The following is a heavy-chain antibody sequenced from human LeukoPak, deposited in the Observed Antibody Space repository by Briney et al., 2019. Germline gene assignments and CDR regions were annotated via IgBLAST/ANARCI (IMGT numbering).Heavy chain of an antibody. CDR3: AKGEVGGPIDY. Sequence: GGSLRLSCAASGFTFSSYSMNWVRQAPGKGLEWVSSISSSSSYIYYADSVKGRFTISRDNAKNSLYLQMNSLRAEDTAVYYCAKGEVGGPIDYWGQGTLVTVSS. V-gene: IGHV3-21*01. D-gene: IGHD3-3*01. J-gene: IGHJ4*02. CDR1: GFTFSSYS. CDR2: ISSSSSYI.